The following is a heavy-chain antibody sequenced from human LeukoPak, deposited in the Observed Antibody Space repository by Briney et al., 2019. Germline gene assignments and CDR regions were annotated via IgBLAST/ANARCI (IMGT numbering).Heavy chain of an antibody. D-gene: IGHD1-20*01. CDR3: ARQECNWKIDY. CDR2: IYYSGST. V-gene: IGHV4-59*08. CDR1: GGSISSYY. Sequence: SETVSLTCTVSGGSISSYYWSWIRQPPGKGLEWIGYIYYSGSTNYNPSLKSRVTISVDTSKNQFSLKLSSVTAADTAVYYCARQECNWKIDYWGQGTLVTVSS. J-gene: IGHJ4*02.